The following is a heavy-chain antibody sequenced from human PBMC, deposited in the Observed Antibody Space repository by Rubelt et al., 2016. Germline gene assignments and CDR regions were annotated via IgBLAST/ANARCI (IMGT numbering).Heavy chain of an antibody. CDR1: GFTFSSYL. V-gene: IGHV3-15*01. D-gene: IGHD3-22*01. CDR2: IKSKTDGGTT. J-gene: IGHJ4*02. Sequence: GSLRLSCAASGFTFSSYLMHWVRQAPGKGLEWVGRIKSKTDGGTTDYAAPVKGRFTISRDDSKNTLYLQMTSLKTEDTAVYYCATSPRLAYFYDAKGYYPMYFDFWGQGALVTVSA. CDR3: ATSPRLAYFYDAKGYYPMYFDF.